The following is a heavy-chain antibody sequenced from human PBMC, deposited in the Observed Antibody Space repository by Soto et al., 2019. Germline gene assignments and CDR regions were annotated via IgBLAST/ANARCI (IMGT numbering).Heavy chain of an antibody. V-gene: IGHV1-18*01. Sequence: QVQLVQSGAEVKKPGASVKVSCKASGYTFTSYGISWVRQAPVQGLEWMGLISAYNGNTNYAQKLQGRVTMTTDTSTSTDYKELSSLSTDDTAVYYWAREYYYGAGPYYWAQGTLVTVSS. CDR1: GYTFTSYG. CDR3: AREYYYGAGPYY. CDR2: ISAYNGNT. D-gene: IGHD3-10*01. J-gene: IGHJ4*02.